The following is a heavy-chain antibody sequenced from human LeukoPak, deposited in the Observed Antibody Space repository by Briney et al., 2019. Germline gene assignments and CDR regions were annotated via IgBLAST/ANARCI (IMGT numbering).Heavy chain of an antibody. V-gene: IGHV3-21*01. J-gene: IGHJ4*02. D-gene: IGHD3-22*01. CDR2: ISSRSSYI. Sequence: GGSLRLSCAASGFTFSSYSMNWVRQAPGKGLEWVSSISSRSSYIYYADSVKGRFTISRDNAKNSLYLQMNSLRAEDTAVYYCARAPSHYYGSRGSRHIDYWGQGTLVTVSS. CDR3: ARAPSHYYGSRGSRHIDY. CDR1: GFTFSSYS.